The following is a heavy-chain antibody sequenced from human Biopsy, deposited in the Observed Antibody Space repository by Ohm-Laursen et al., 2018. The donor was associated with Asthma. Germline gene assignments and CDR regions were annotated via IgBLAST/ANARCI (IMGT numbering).Heavy chain of an antibody. CDR2: IIPIFGTA. D-gene: IGHD1-7*01. CDR1: GGTFSSYA. Sequence: ASSVKVSYKASGGTFSSYAISWARQAPGQGLEWMGGIIPIFGTANYAQKFQGRVTITADESTSTAYMELSSLRSEDTAVYYCARDPHNSYLASLRTKFNYYYYGMDVWGQGTTVTVSS. CDR3: ARDPHNSYLASLRTKFNYYYYGMDV. V-gene: IGHV1-69*01. J-gene: IGHJ6*02.